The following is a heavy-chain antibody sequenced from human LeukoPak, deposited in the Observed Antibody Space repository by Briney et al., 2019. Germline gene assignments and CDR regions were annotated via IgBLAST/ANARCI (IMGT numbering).Heavy chain of an antibody. CDR2: IYTSGST. V-gene: IGHV4-61*02. J-gene: IGHJ4*02. CDR1: GGSISSGGYY. Sequence: TLSLTCTVSGGSISSGGYYWSWIRQPAGKGLEWIGRIYTSGSTNYNPSLKSRVTMSVDTSKNQFSLRLTSVTAADTAVYYCARQTGSGLFILPGGQGTLVTVSS. D-gene: IGHD3/OR15-3a*01. CDR3: ARQTGSGLFILP.